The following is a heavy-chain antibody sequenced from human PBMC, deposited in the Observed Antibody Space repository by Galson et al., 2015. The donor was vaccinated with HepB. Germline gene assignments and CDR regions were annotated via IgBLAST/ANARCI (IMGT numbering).Heavy chain of an antibody. Sequence: SLRLSCAASGFTFSSYSMDWVRQAPGKPLVWVSRINSDGSSISYADSVKGRFTCFRDNAKNTLYLQMNSLRAEDTAVYYCARDLTYYDILTGSFVKYFDYWGQGTLVTVSS. D-gene: IGHD3-9*01. J-gene: IGHJ4*02. CDR3: ARDLTYYDILTGSFVKYFDY. V-gene: IGHV3-74*01. CDR2: INSDGSSI. CDR1: GFTFSSYS.